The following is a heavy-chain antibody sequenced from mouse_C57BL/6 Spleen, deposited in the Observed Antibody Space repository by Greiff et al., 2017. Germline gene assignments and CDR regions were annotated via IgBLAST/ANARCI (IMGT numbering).Heavy chain of an antibody. J-gene: IGHJ4*01. Sequence: EVHLVESGGGLVKPGGSLKLSCAASGFTFSSYAMSWVRQTPEKRLEWVATISDGGSYTYYPDNVKGRFTISRDNAKNNLYLQMSHLKSEDTAMYYCARDRDYYGSSGAMDYWGQGTSVTVSS. V-gene: IGHV5-4*01. D-gene: IGHD1-1*01. CDR1: GFTFSSYA. CDR2: ISDGGSYT. CDR3: ARDRDYYGSSGAMDY.